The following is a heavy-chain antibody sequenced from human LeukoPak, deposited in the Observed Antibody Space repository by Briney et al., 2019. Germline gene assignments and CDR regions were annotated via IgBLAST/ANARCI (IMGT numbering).Heavy chain of an antibody. CDR3: VGDDSSGYYTSY. CDR1: GYTFTSYY. CDR2: INPNGGYT. J-gene: IGHJ4*02. D-gene: IGHD3-22*01. V-gene: IGHV1-46*01. Sequence: ASVTVSCKASGYTFTSYYIHWVRQAPGQGLEWLGIINPNGGYTTYAQKFQGRVTMTRDTSTNTVYMELSSLRSEDTAVYYCVGDDSSGYYTSYWGQGTLVTVSS.